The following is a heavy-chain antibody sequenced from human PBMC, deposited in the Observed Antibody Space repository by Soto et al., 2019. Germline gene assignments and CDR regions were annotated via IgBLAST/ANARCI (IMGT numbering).Heavy chain of an antibody. V-gene: IGHV1-3*01. CDR3: ARDSVVAATRYYFDY. D-gene: IGHD2-15*01. J-gene: IGHJ4*02. CDR1: GYIFTSYV. CDR2: INAGNGDT. Sequence: QVQLVQSGAEVKKPGASVKVSCKASGYIFTSYVMHWVRQAPGQRLEWMGWINAGNGDTKYSQNLQGRVNITRDTSASTAYMELTSLRSEDTAVYYCARDSVVAATRYYFDYWGQGTLVTVSS.